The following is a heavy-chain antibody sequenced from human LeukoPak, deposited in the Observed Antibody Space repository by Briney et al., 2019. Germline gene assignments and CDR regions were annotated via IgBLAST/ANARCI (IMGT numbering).Heavy chain of an antibody. V-gene: IGHV3-48*03. CDR2: ISSSGSNI. CDR3: ARGWVRGNDY. CDR1: GCSFSSYE. J-gene: IGHJ4*02. Sequence: GGSLRLSCAASGCSFSSYEMNWVRQAPGKGLEWVSYISSSGSNIYYADSVKGRFTISRDNAKNSLYLQMNSLRAEDTAVYYCARGWVRGNDYWGQGTLVTVSS. D-gene: IGHD3-10*01.